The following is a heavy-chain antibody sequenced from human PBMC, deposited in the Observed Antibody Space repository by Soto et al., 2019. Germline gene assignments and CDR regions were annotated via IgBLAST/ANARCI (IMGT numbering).Heavy chain of an antibody. CDR3: ARSMNDHKHHHWGFDN. V-gene: IGHV4-34*02. CDR2: IDYRGNT. CDR1: GGSFSAYH. Sequence: QVQLQQWGAGLLKPSATLSLTCAVYGGSFSAYHWSWIRQAPGKGLEWIGEIDYRGNTNYIPSLRSRVSMSVDTSKNQFSLRLSAVTAADTAVYFCARSMNDHKHHHWGFDNWGHGTRVIVSS. J-gene: IGHJ4*01. D-gene: IGHD7-27*01.